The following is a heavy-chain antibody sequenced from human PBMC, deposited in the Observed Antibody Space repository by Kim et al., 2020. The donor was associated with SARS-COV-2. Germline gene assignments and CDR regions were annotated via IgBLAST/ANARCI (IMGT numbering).Heavy chain of an antibody. CDR2: IWYDGSNK. CDR3: ARDPGGDTAMSNWFDP. CDR1: GFTFSSYG. J-gene: IGHJ5*02. D-gene: IGHD5-18*01. V-gene: IGHV3-33*01. Sequence: GGSLRLSCAASGFTFSSYGMHWVRQAPGKGLEWVAVIWYDGSNKYYADSVKGRFTISRDNSKNTLYLQMNSLRAEDTAVYYCARDPGGDTAMSNWFDPWGQGTLVTVSS.